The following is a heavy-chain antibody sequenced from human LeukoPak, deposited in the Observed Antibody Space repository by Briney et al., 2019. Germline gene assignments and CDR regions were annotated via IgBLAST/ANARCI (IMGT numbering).Heavy chain of an antibody. D-gene: IGHD2-2*01. V-gene: IGHV1-18*01. J-gene: IGHJ4*02. Sequence: ASVKVSCKASGYTFTSYGISWVRQAPGQGLEWMGWISAYNGNTNYAQKLQGRVTMTTDTSTSTAYMELSSLRSEDTAVYYCARVPNGYQLLSYYFDYWGQGTLVTVSS. CDR1: GYTFTSYG. CDR2: ISAYNGNT. CDR3: ARVPNGYQLLSYYFDY.